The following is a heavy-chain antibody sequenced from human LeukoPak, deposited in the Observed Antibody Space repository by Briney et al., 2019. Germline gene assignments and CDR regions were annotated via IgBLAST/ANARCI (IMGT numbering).Heavy chain of an antibody. CDR2: ISGSGGST. CDR3: AKDLDNRITIFGVATSFDY. D-gene: IGHD3-3*01. V-gene: IGHV3-23*01. Sequence: PGGSLRLSCAASGFTFSNCAMNWVRQAPGKGLEWVSAISGSGGSTYYADSVKGRFTISRDNSKNTLYLQMNSLRAEDTAVYYCAKDLDNRITIFGVATSFDYWGQGTLVTVSS. J-gene: IGHJ4*02. CDR1: GFTFSNCA.